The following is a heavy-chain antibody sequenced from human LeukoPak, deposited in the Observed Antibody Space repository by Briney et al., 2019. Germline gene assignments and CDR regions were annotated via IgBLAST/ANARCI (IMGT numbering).Heavy chain of an antibody. V-gene: IGHV3-21*01. Sequence: GRSLRLSCAASGFTFDDYAMHWVRQAPGKGLEWVSSISSSSSYIYYADSVKGRFTISRDNAKNSLYLQMNSLRAEDTAVYYCARHSTAYCSGGSCYPEEQDWGQGTLVTVSS. J-gene: IGHJ4*02. CDR3: ARHSTAYCSGGSCYPEEQD. D-gene: IGHD2-15*01. CDR1: GFTFDDYA. CDR2: ISSSSSYI.